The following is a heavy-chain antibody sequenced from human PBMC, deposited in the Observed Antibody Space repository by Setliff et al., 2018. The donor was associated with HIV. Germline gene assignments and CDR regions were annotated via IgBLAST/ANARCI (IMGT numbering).Heavy chain of an antibody. CDR3: ASPTAIPH. D-gene: IGHD2-21*02. J-gene: IGHJ4*02. CDR1: GYTFIHYD. Sequence: ASVKVSCKTSGYTFIHYDIHWVRQAPGERLEWLGWNNTDTGNTKYSQKFQDRLTFTRDTSALTADMELSSLRSEDTAVYYCASPTAIPHWGQGTLVTVSS. V-gene: IGHV1-3*04. CDR2: NNTDTGNT.